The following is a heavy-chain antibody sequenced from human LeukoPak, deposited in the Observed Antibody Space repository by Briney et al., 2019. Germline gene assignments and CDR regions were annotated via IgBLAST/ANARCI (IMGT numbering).Heavy chain of an antibody. CDR3: ARGGYYGSGSYWAFEY. D-gene: IGHD3-10*01. CDR1: GFTFSDYY. Sequence: GGSLRLSCAASGFTFSDYYMSWIRHAPGKGLEWVSYISSSGNTIYYADSVKGRFTISRDNTKHSLYLQMNSLRAEDTAVYYCARGGYYGSGSYWAFEYWGQGTLVTVSS. CDR2: ISSSGNTI. J-gene: IGHJ4*02. V-gene: IGHV3-11*04.